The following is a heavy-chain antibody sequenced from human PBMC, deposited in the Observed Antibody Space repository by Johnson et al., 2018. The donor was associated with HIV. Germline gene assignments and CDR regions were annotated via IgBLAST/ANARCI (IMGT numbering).Heavy chain of an antibody. CDR1: GFTFSSYA. J-gene: IGHJ3*02. CDR2: ISYDGSNK. CDR3: ARESPGYAFDI. V-gene: IGHV3-30*14. Sequence: QMLLVESGGGLVQPGGSLRLSCAASGFTFSSYAMHWVRQAPGKGLEWVAVISYDGSNKYYADSVKGRFTNSRENAKNSLYLQMNSLRAGDTAVYYCARESPGYAFDIWGQGTMVTVSS. D-gene: IGHD1-1*01.